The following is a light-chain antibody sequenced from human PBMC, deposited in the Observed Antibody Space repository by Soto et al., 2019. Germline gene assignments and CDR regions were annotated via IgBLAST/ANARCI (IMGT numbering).Light chain of an antibody. Sequence: QPVLTQPPSASAPLGASGTLTCTLSSGYSNYKVDWYQQRPGKGPRFVMRVGTGGVVVSKGDGIPDRFSVLGSGLNRYLTIKNIQEEDESDYHCGADNGSGSSFVYVVFGGGTKLTVL. CDR2: VGTGGVVV. V-gene: IGLV9-49*01. J-gene: IGLJ2*01. CDR3: GADNGSGSSFVYVV. CDR1: SGYSNYK.